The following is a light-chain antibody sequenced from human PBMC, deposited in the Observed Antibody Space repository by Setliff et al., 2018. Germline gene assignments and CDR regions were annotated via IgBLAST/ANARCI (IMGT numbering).Light chain of an antibody. J-gene: IGLJ1*01. V-gene: IGLV2-11*01. Sequence: QSALTQPRSVSGSPGQSVTISCTGTSSDVGGYNYVSWYQQRPGKAPKLMIFDVSRRPSGVPDRFPGSKSGNTASLTISGLQAEDEADYYCCSYAGIYTFVFGSGTKVT. CDR1: SSDVGGYNY. CDR3: CSYAGIYTFV. CDR2: DVS.